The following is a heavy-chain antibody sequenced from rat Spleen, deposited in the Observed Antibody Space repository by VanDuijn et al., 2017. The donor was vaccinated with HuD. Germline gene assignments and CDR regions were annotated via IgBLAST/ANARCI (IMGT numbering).Heavy chain of an antibody. CDR2: ITNTGGTT. Sequence: EVQLVESGGGLVQPGRSLKLSCVASGFTFNNYWMTWIRQAPGKGLEWVASITNTGGTTYYSDSVKGRFTISRDNAENTVYLQMNSLRSEDTATYYCAVAGYGYWGQGVMVTVSS. V-gene: IGHV5-31*01. CDR1: GFTFNNYW. J-gene: IGHJ2*01. D-gene: IGHD4-3*01. CDR3: AVAGYGY.